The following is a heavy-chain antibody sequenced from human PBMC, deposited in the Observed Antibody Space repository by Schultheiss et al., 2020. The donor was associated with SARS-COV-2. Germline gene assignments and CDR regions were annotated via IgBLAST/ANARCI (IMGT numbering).Heavy chain of an antibody. V-gene: IGHV3-30*02. Sequence: GESLKISCAASGFTFSSYSMNWVRQAPGKGLEWVAFIRYDGSNKYYADSVKGRFTISRDISKNTLYLQMDSLRPEDTAVYYCAKDKIATSGTSETDSWGQGTLVTVSS. D-gene: IGHD6-13*01. J-gene: IGHJ4*02. CDR2: IRYDGSNK. CDR1: GFTFSSYS. CDR3: AKDKIATSGTSETDS.